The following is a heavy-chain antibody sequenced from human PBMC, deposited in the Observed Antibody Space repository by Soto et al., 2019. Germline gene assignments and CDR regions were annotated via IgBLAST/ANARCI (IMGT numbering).Heavy chain of an antibody. Sequence: SGPTLVNPTQTLTLPCTLSGFSLTTSGMCVTWIRQPPGKALEWLALIDWGDDKYYTTSLTTRLTISKDTSKNQVVLTVTNLDPVDTATYYCARILTVRGPLCYYYCMDVWGQGTTVTVSS. V-gene: IGHV2-70*01. CDR1: GFSLTTSGMC. D-gene: IGHD3-10*01. CDR3: ARILTVRGPLCYYYCMDV. J-gene: IGHJ6*02. CDR2: IDWGDDK.